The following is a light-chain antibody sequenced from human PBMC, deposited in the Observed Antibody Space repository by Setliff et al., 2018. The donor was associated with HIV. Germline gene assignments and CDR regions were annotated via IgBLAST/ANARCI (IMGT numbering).Light chain of an antibody. V-gene: IGLV9-49*01. CDR2: VGTGGIVG. Sequence: QPVLTQPPSASASLGASVTLTCTLSSGYSSYKVDWYQQRPGKGPRFVMRVGTGGIVGSRGNGIPDRFSVLGSGLNRYLTIKNIQEEDESDYYCGTDHGSVTTFRYGFGAGTKVTVL. CDR1: SGYSSYK. CDR3: GTDHGSVTTFRYG. J-gene: IGLJ1*01.